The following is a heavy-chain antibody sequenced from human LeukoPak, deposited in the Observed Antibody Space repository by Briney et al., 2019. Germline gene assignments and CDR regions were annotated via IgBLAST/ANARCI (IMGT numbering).Heavy chain of an antibody. CDR2: INQDGSEK. Sequence: PGGALRLSCAASGFTFSTYWMSWVRQAPGKGLEWVANINQDGSEKYYVDSVKGRFTISRDNAKNSLYLQMNSLRAEDTAVYYCAREGYCTNGVCYLGGFDYWGQGTLVTVSS. V-gene: IGHV3-7*01. CDR3: AREGYCTNGVCYLGGFDY. D-gene: IGHD2-8*01. CDR1: GFTFSTYW. J-gene: IGHJ4*02.